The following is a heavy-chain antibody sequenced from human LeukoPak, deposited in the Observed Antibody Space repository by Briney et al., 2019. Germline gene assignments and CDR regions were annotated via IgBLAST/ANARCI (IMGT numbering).Heavy chain of an antibody. J-gene: IGHJ4*02. CDR3: AKTTTGYSSGRFPGWPVDY. Sequence: GGSLRLSCAASGFTFSSYALSWVRQAPGKGLEWVSLTSGSGDNTFYADSVQGRFTISRDNSKNTVYLQMNSLRAEDTAVYYCAKTTTGYSSGRFPGWPVDYWGQGTLVTVSS. CDR2: TSGSGDNT. D-gene: IGHD6-19*01. CDR1: GFTFSSYA. V-gene: IGHV3-23*01.